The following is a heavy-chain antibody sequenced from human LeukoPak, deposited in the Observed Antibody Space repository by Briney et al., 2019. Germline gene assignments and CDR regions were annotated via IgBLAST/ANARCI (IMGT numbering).Heavy chain of an antibody. D-gene: IGHD6-6*01. V-gene: IGHV3-20*01. Sequence: GGSLRLSCAASGFTFDDYGMSWVRQAPGKGLEWVSRINWNGGSTGYADSVKGRFTISRDNAKNSLYLQMNSLRAEDTALYHCARGRTSIAARPGLFDYWGQGTLVTVSS. J-gene: IGHJ4*02. CDR3: ARGRTSIAARPGLFDY. CDR1: GFTFDDYG. CDR2: INWNGGST.